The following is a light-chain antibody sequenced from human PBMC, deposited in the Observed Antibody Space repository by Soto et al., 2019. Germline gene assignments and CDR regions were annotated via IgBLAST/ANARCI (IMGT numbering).Light chain of an antibody. CDR1: HSVSSR. Sequence: EIVMTQSPATLSVSPGERATLSCRASHSVSSRLAWYQQKPGQAPRLLIYGASTRATGLPARFSGSGSGTEFTLTISSPQSEDFAVYYCQPYTNWPLTFGGGTKVEIK. CDR3: QPYTNWPLT. V-gene: IGKV3-15*01. CDR2: GAS. J-gene: IGKJ4*01.